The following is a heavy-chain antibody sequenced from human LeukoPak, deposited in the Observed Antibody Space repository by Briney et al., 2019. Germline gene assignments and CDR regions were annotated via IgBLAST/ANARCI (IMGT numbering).Heavy chain of an antibody. CDR2: IYYSGSI. V-gene: IGHV4-59*01. D-gene: IGHD1-26*01. J-gene: IGHJ6*03. CDR1: GGSISTYY. CDR3: ARIRGWEGSRSYYYYYLDV. Sequence: PSETLSLTCTVSGGSISTYYWSWIRQSPGKGLEWIGHIYYSGSINYNPSLKSRVTISLDTSKNQFSLMLSSVTAADTAMYYCARIRGWEGSRSYYYYYLDVWGKGTTVTVSS.